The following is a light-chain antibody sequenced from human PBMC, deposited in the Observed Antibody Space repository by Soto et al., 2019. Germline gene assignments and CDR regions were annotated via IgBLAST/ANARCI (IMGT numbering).Light chain of an antibody. J-gene: IGKJ1*01. V-gene: IGKV3-20*01. Sequence: EIVLTQSPGTLSLSPGERATLSCRASQSVGSSYLAWYQPKPGQAPRLLIYDASNRATGIPARFSGSGSGTEFTLTISSLQSEDFAVYYCQQYHNWWTFGQGTKVDIK. CDR1: QSVGSSY. CDR2: DAS. CDR3: QQYHNWWT.